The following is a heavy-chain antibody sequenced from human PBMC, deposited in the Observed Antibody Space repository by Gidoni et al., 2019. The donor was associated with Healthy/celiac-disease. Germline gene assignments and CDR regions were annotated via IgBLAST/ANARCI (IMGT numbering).Heavy chain of an antibody. D-gene: IGHD2-21*02. CDR2: IYYSGST. V-gene: IGHV4-39*01. J-gene: IGHJ4*02. CDR3: ARSNGVTIPRFDY. Sequence: WIGSIYYSGSTYYNPSLKSRVTISVDTSKNQFSLKLSSVTAADTAVYYCARSNGVTIPRFDYWGQGTLVTVSS.